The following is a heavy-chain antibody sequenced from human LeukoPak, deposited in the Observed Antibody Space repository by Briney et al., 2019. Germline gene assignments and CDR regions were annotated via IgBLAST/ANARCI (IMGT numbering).Heavy chain of an antibody. CDR3: TTDAMEIHPENYFDY. CDR2: IKSKTDGGTT. Sequence: GGSLRLSCAASGFTFSSYEMNWVRQAPGKGLEWVGRIKSKTDGGTTDYAAPVKGRFTISRDDSKNTLYLQMNSLKTEDTAVYYCTTDAMEIHPENYFDYWGQGTLVTVSS. J-gene: IGHJ4*02. D-gene: IGHD5-18*01. CDR1: GFTFSSYE. V-gene: IGHV3-15*01.